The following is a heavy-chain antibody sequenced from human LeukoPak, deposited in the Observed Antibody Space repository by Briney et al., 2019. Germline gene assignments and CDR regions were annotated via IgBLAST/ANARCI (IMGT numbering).Heavy chain of an antibody. J-gene: IGHJ6*02. CDR1: GYTFTGYY. CDR3: ARGGRYDSSGYYPNTRQNYYYYGMDV. Sequence: ASVKVSCKASGYTFTGYYMHWERQAPGQGLEWMGWINPNSGGTNYAQKFQGWVTMTRDTSISTAYMELSRLRSDDTAVYYCARGGRYDSSGYYPNTRQNYYYYGMDVWGQGTTVTVSS. D-gene: IGHD3-22*01. CDR2: INPNSGGT. V-gene: IGHV1-2*04.